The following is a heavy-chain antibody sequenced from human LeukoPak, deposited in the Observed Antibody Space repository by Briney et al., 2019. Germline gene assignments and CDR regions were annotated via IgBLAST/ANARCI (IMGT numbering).Heavy chain of an antibody. CDR3: ARGARITIFGVVRTFDP. CDR1: GCTFTSYD. J-gene: IGHJ5*02. CDR2: MNPNSGNT. V-gene: IGHV1-8*01. Sequence: GASVKVSCKASGCTFTSYDINWVRQATGQGLEWMGWMNPNSGNTGYAQKFQGRVTMTRNTSISTAYMELSSLRSEDTAVYYCARGARITIFGVVRTFDPWGQGTLVTVSS. D-gene: IGHD3-3*01.